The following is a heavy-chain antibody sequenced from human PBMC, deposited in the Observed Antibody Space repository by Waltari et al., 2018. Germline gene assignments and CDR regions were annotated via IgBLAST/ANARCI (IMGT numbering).Heavy chain of an antibody. J-gene: IGHJ5*01. D-gene: IGHD3-22*01. CDR1: GLIFSDFA. CDR3: AKAIKGYNSAWFDY. V-gene: IGHV3-73*01. Sequence: EVQLVESGGALVQPGGSLKLSCAASGLIFSDFAIHWVRQASGKGPEWVGRIRSRTKGDATAYAASVEGRFTISRDDSKNTVYLQMNSLRAEETAVYYCAKAIKGYNSAWFDYWGQGTLVTVSS. CDR2: IRSRTKGDAT.